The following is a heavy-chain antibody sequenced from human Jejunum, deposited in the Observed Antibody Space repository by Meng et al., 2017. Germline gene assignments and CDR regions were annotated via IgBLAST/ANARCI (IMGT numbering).Heavy chain of an antibody. CDR2: AST. Sequence: QRQRQEWGRGLVMPSETLSLICTVSGGSVRRAGDQWGWIRQPPGKGLEWIGYASTNYNPSLKSRVTISLDTSRNQFSLSLSSVTAADTAVYYCARDHMGSLDYWGQGILVTVSS. CDR1: GGSVRRAGDQ. V-gene: IGHV4-61*08. D-gene: IGHD1-26*01. CDR3: ARDHMGSLDY. J-gene: IGHJ4*02.